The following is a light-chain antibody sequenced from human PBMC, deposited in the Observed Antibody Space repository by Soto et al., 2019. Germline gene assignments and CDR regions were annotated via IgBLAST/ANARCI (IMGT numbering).Light chain of an antibody. CDR3: QQYGSSPFT. CDR1: QSVSSSY. V-gene: IGKV3-20*01. Sequence: EIVLTQSPGTLPLSPGERATLSCRASQSVSSSYLVWYQQKPGQAPRPLIYGASTRATGIPDRFSGSGSGTDFTLTISRLEPEDFEVYYCQQYGSSPFTFGQGTKLQIK. CDR2: GAS. J-gene: IGKJ2*01.